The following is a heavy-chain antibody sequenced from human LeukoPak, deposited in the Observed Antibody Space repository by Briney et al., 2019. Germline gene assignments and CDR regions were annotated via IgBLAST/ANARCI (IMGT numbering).Heavy chain of an antibody. V-gene: IGHV4-39*01. CDR2: IYHSGST. CDR3: ARRSEFDNTHYHYFDY. CDR1: GGSIDSRSYY. D-gene: IGHD2-15*01. J-gene: IGHJ4*02. Sequence: SEPVSLTCTVSGGSIDSRSYYWAWIRQAPGKGLEWIGTIYHSGSTEYNPSLKSRVAIFVDTSKNQFSLILHSVAAADTAVYYCARRSEFDNTHYHYFDYWGQRALGPASS.